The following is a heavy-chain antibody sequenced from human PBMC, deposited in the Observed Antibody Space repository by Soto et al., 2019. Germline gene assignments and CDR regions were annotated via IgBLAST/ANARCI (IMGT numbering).Heavy chain of an antibody. Sequence: VGSLRLSCAASGFTFSSYAMHWVRQAPGEGLKWVAVISYDGSDKYYADSVKGRFTISRDNSKNTLFLQMDSLRAEDTAVYYCARGPARSGSRYFLVYWGLRTLVTVSS. CDR3: ARGPARSGSRYFLVY. V-gene: IGHV3-30-3*01. D-gene: IGHD3-3*01. J-gene: IGHJ4*02. CDR2: ISYDGSDK. CDR1: GFTFSSYA.